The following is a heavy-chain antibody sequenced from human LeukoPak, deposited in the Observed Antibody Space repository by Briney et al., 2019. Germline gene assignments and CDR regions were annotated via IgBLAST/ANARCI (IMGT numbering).Heavy chain of an antibody. Sequence: GASVKVSCKASGGTFSSYAISWVRQAPGQGLEWMGGIIPIFGTANYAQKFQGRVTITADKSTSTAYMELSSLRSEDTAVYYCARVDGYSSSWYGSYMDVWGKGTTVTVSS. D-gene: IGHD6-13*01. V-gene: IGHV1-69*06. CDR2: IIPIFGTA. CDR3: ARVDGYSSSWYGSYMDV. CDR1: GGTFSSYA. J-gene: IGHJ6*03.